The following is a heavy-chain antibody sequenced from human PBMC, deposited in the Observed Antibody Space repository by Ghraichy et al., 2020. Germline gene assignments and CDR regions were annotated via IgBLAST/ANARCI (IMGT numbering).Heavy chain of an antibody. CDR3: SRGAPRLDY. CDR1: GFFFDSYS. Sequence: GGSLRLSCAASGFFFDSYSMNWVRQAPGKGLEWLAYINRDSGAVYYADSVKGRFTISRDNDKNSVSLQMNGLRDEYTGVYYCSRGAPRLDYWGQGTLVTV. V-gene: IGHV3-48*02. CDR2: INRDSGAV. J-gene: IGHJ4*02.